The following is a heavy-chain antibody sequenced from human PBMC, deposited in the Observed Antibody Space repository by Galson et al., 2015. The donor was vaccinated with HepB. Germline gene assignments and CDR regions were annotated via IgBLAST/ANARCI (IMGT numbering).Heavy chain of an antibody. CDR3: ARHKGGRDTAMVRFDY. CDR2: ISAYNGNT. J-gene: IGHJ4*02. D-gene: IGHD5-18*01. V-gene: IGHV1-18*04. CDR1: GYTFTSYG. Sequence: SVKVSCKASGYTFTSYGISWVRQAPGQGLEWMGWISAYNGNTNYAQKLQGRVTMTTDTSTSTAYMELRSLRSDDTAVYYCARHKGGRDTAMVRFDYWGQGTLVTVSS.